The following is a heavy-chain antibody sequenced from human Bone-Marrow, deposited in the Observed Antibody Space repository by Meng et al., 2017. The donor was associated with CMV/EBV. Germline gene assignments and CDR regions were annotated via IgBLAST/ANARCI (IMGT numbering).Heavy chain of an antibody. Sequence: ASVKVSCKASGYTFTSYGISWVRQAPGQGLEWMGWISAYNGNTNYAQKLQGRVTMTTDTSTSTAYMELSSLRSEDTAVYYCARSPVEMATITEYYYYGMDVWGQGTTVTVSS. CDR1: GYTFTSYG. CDR2: ISAYNGNT. V-gene: IGHV1-18*01. CDR3: ARSPVEMATITEYYYYGMDV. D-gene: IGHD5-24*01. J-gene: IGHJ6*02.